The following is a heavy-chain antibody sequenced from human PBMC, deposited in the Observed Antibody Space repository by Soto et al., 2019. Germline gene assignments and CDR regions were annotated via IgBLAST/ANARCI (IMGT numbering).Heavy chain of an antibody. CDR2: ISYDGSNK. V-gene: IGHV3-30*18. Sequence: PGGSLRLSCAASGFTFSSYGMHWVRQAPGKGLEWVAVISYDGSNKYYADSVKGRFTISRDNSKNTLYLQMDSLRAEDTAVYYCAKGVYVGYSYGLYYFDYWGQGTLVTVSS. CDR3: AKGVYVGYSYGLYYFDY. D-gene: IGHD5-18*01. CDR1: GFTFSSYG. J-gene: IGHJ4*02.